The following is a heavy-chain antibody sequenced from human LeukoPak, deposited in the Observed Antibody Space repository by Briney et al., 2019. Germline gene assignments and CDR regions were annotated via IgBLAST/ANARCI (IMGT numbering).Heavy chain of an antibody. J-gene: IGHJ4*01. V-gene: IGHV3-7*01. CDR1: GFTFSSYW. D-gene: IGHD6-13*01. CDR3: ARDGTAAGLYFDL. CDR2: IRQDGGEK. Sequence: GESLRLSCAVSGFTFSSYWMNWVRQAPGKGLEWVASIRQDGGEKSYVDSVKGRFTISRDNTIGSVYLQMSSLRAEDTAVYYCARDGTAAGLYFDLWGHGTLVTVSS.